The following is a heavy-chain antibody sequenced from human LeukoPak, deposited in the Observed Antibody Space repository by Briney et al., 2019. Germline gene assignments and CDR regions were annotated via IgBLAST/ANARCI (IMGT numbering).Heavy chain of an antibody. CDR1: GFTFSSYS. J-gene: IGHJ4*02. CDR2: ISSSSSTI. D-gene: IGHD1-26*01. Sequence: GGSLRLSCAASGFTFSSYSMNWVRQAPGKGLEWVSYISSSSSTIYYADSVKGRFTISRDNAKNSLYLQMNSLRAEDTAVYYCAREAPSGDFDYWGQGTLVTVSS. CDR3: AREAPSGDFDY. V-gene: IGHV3-48*01.